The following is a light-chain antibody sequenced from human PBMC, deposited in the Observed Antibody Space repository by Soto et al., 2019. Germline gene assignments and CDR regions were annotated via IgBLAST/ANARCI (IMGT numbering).Light chain of an antibody. Sequence: EIMIMQSPTPPSLSPVERRPLSCRASQSVSSNLAWYQQKPGLPPRLLIYGASNRATGIPARFSGSGSGTDFTLTISSLQSEDFAVYYCQQYSNWPPWTFGQGTKVDIK. CDR2: GAS. J-gene: IGKJ1*01. CDR3: QQYSNWPPWT. V-gene: IGKV3D-15*01. CDR1: QSVSSN.